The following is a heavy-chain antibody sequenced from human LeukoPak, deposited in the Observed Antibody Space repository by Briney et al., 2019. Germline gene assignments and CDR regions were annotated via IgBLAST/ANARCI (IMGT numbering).Heavy chain of an antibody. CDR3: ARAELWFGELLGLNAFDI. CDR1: GFTFSSYW. D-gene: IGHD3-10*01. Sequence: GGSLRLSCAASGFTFSSYWMHWVRQAPGKGLVWVSRINSDGSSTSYADSVKGRFTISRDNAKNTLYLQMNSLRAEDTAVYYCARAELWFGELLGLNAFDIWGQGTMATVSS. V-gene: IGHV3-74*01. CDR2: INSDGSST. J-gene: IGHJ3*02.